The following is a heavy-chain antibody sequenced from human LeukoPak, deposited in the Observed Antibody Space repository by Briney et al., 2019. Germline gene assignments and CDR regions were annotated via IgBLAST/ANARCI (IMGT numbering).Heavy chain of an antibody. CDR2: VSRFGGTT. CDR3: VKHVDSRWSNNRFDP. V-gene: IGHV3-23*01. CDR1: GFTFDSYA. J-gene: IGHJ5*02. Sequence: GGSLRLSCAASGFTFDSYAMSWVRQAPGKGLEWVSAVSRFGGTTYYADSAKGRFTISRDNSNNTVYLQMNSLRVGDTALYYCVKHVDSRWSNNRFDPWGQGTLVTVS. D-gene: IGHD6-13*01.